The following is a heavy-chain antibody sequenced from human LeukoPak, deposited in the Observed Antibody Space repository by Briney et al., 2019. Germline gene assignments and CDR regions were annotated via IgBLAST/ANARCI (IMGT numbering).Heavy chain of an antibody. Sequence: ASVKLSCKTSGYTFTTYYIHWVRQAPGQGLEWLGIINPSGGTTTYAQKFQGRVTMTRDTSTSTVYMELNTLRPEDTAVYYCARGSNYYYDVTADYPRYWGQGTLVTVSS. V-gene: IGHV1-46*01. CDR1: GYTFTTYY. D-gene: IGHD3-22*01. J-gene: IGHJ4*02. CDR2: INPSGGTT. CDR3: ARGSNYYYDVTADYPRY.